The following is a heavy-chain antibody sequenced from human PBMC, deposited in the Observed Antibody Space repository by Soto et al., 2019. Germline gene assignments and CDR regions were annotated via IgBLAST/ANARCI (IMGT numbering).Heavy chain of an antibody. CDR1: GYTFTGYY. Sequence: QVQLVQSGAEVKKPGASVKVSCKASGYTFTGYYMHWVRQAPGQGLEWMGWINPNSGGTNYAQKFQGRVTMTRDTSISTAYMELSRLRSDDTAVYYCAREGRGSYVGDYCGMDVWGQGTTVTVSS. V-gene: IGHV1-2*02. CDR3: AREGRGSYVGDYCGMDV. D-gene: IGHD1-26*01. J-gene: IGHJ6*02. CDR2: INPNSGGT.